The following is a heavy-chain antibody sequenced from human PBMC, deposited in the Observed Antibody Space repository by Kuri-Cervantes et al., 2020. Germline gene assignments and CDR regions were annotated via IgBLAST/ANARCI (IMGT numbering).Heavy chain of an antibody. CDR3: AKDRIAVAGKGRWFDP. Sequence: GGSLRLSCAASGFTFSSYVMSWVRQAPGKGLEWVSAISGSGGSTYYADSVKGRFTISRDNSKNTLYLQMNSLRAEDTAVYYCAKDRIAVAGKGRWFDPWGQGTLVTVSS. CDR2: ISGSGGST. J-gene: IGHJ5*02. CDR1: GFTFSSYV. D-gene: IGHD6-19*01. V-gene: IGHV3-23*01.